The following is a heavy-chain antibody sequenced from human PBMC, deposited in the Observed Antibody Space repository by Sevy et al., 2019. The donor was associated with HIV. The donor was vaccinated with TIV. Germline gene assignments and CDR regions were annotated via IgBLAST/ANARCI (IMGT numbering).Heavy chain of an antibody. CDR3: AAVTSPYSGSYAFDY. Sequence: ASVKVSCKASGFTFTSSAVQWVRQARGQRLEWIGWIVVGSGNTNYAKKFQERVTITRDMSTSTAYMELSSLRSEDTAVYYCAAVTSPYSGSYAFDYWGQGTLVTVSS. CDR1: GFTFTSSA. J-gene: IGHJ4*02. V-gene: IGHV1-58*01. CDR2: IVVGSGNT. D-gene: IGHD1-26*01.